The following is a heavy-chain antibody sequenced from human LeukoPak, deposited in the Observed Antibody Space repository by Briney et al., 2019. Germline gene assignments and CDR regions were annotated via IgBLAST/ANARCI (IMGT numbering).Heavy chain of an antibody. Sequence: TASQTLSLTCTVSGGSISSGGYYWSWIRQPPGKGLEWIGYIYHSGSTYYNPSLKSRVTISADTSKNQFSLKLSSVTAADTAVYYCARAGYSSSIFFDYWGQGTLVTVSS. CDR1: GGSISSGGYY. V-gene: IGHV4-30-2*01. CDR2: IYHSGST. D-gene: IGHD6-19*01. J-gene: IGHJ4*02. CDR3: ARAGYSSSIFFDY.